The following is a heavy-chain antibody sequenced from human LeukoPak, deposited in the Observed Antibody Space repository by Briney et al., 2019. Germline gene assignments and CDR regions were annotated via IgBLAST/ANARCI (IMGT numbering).Heavy chain of an antibody. D-gene: IGHD1-7*01. CDR3: AKFTGTTIYYGMDV. Sequence: GGSLRLSCAASGFTFNSCAMSWVRQAPGKGLEWLSGITGNGGTKYYAGSVKGRFTISRDNSKNTLYLQMNSLRVEDTAAYYCAKFTGTTIYYGMDVWGRGTTVTVSS. J-gene: IGHJ6*02. CDR2: ITGNGGTK. CDR1: GFTFNSCA. V-gene: IGHV3-23*01.